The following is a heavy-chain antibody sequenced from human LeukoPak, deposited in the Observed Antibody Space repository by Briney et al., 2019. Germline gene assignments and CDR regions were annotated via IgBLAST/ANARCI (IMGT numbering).Heavy chain of an antibody. D-gene: IGHD2-21*01. Sequence: GASVKVSCKASGYTFTGYYMHWVRQAPGQELEWMGWINPNSGGTNYAQKFQGRVTMTRDTSISTAYMELSRLRSDDTAVYYCARDLRSISLSSGQALWLFSYWGQGTLVTVSS. CDR3: ARDLRSISLSSGQALWLFSY. V-gene: IGHV1-2*02. CDR2: INPNSGGT. J-gene: IGHJ4*02. CDR1: GYTFTGYY.